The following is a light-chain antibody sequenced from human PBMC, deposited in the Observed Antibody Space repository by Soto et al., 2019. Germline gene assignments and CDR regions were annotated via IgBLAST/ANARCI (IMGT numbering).Light chain of an antibody. CDR2: EAS. J-gene: IGKJ1*01. CDR1: QGIRYW. V-gene: IGKV1-5*03. Sequence: DIQMTQSPATLSACVGDRATITCRASQGIRYWLAWFQQKAGKAPKLLIYEASRLESGVPSRISGSGSGTEFTLTISSLQPDDFATYYCQQYTSYPWTFGQGTKVDIK. CDR3: QQYTSYPWT.